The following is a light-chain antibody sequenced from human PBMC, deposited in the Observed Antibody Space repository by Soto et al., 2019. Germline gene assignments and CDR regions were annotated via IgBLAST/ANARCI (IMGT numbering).Light chain of an antibody. CDR2: GAS. J-gene: IGKJ1*01. Sequence: EIVLTQSPGTLSLSPGERATLSCRASQSVSSSYLAWYQQKPRHAPLLLIYGASSRATVIPDRFSGSGSGTDFTLTISSMEDEDFAVYYCQQYGSSPCTFGQGTKVEIK. CDR3: QQYGSSPCT. V-gene: IGKV3-20*01. CDR1: QSVSSSY.